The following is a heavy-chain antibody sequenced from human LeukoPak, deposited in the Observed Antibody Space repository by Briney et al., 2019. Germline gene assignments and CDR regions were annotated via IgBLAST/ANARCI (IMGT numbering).Heavy chain of an antibody. V-gene: IGHV4-39*01. D-gene: IGHD3-10*01. CDR1: GGSISSSSYY. J-gene: IGHJ4*02. CDR2: IYYSGST. CDR3: ARLRMVRGVLYYFDY. Sequence: SETLSLTCTVSGGSISSSSYYWGWIRQPPGKGLEWIGSIYYSGSTYYNPSLKSRVTISVDTSKNQFSLKLSPVTAADTAVYYCARLRMVRGVLYYFDYWGQGTLVTVSS.